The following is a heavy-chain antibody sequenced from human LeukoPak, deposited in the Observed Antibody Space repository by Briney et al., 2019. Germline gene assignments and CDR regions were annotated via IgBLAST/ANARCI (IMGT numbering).Heavy chain of an antibody. Sequence: PSETLSLTCTVSGGSISSYYWSWIRQPPGKGLEWIGYIYYSGSTNYNPSLKSRVTISVDTSKNQFSLKLSSVTAADTAVYYCARAGPYREYFQHWGQGTLVTVSS. D-gene: IGHD3-16*01. CDR2: IYYSGST. CDR1: GGSISSYY. V-gene: IGHV4-59*01. CDR3: ARAGPYREYFQH. J-gene: IGHJ1*01.